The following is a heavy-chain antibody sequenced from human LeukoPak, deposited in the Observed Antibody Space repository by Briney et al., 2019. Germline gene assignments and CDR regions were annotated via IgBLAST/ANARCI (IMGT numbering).Heavy chain of an antibody. CDR2: ISGSGGST. CDR1: GFTFSSYA. D-gene: IGHD2-15*01. CDR3: ANLDIVVVVAATPDY. Sequence: PGGSLRLSCAASGFTFSSYAMSWVRQAPGKGLEWVSAISGSGGSTYYADSVKGRFTISRDNSKNTLYLQMNSLRAEDTAVYYCANLDIVVVVAATPDYWGQGTLVTVSS. J-gene: IGHJ4*02. V-gene: IGHV3-23*01.